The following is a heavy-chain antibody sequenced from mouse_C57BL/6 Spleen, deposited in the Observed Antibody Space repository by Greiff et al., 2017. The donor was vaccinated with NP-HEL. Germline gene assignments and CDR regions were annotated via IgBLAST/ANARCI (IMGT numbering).Heavy chain of an antibody. J-gene: IGHJ3*01. D-gene: IGHD2-2*01. V-gene: IGHV1-82*01. CDR3: AGLGVTAPAGFAY. CDR2: IYPGDGDT. CDR1: GYAFSSSW. Sequence: VQLQQSGPELVKPGASVKISCKASGYAFSSSWMNWVKQRPGKGLEWIGRIYPGDGDTNYNGKFKGNATLTADKSSSTAYMQLSSLTAEDSAVYSSAGLGVTAPAGFAYWGQGTLVTVSA.